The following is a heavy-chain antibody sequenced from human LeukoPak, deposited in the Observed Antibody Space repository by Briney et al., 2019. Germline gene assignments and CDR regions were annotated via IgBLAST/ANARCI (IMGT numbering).Heavy chain of an antibody. J-gene: IGHJ4*02. V-gene: IGHV3-7*01. Sequence: GGSLRLSCGASGFTFSSYGMSWVRQAPGKGLEWVANIKQDGNEKYYADSVKGRFTISRDNAKNSLDLQMNSLRAEDTAVYYCARDTLGEGEDANYAVYYFDYWGQGTLVTVSS. D-gene: IGHD4/OR15-4a*01. CDR2: IKQDGNEK. CDR1: GFTFSSYG. CDR3: ARDTLGEGEDANYAVYYFDY.